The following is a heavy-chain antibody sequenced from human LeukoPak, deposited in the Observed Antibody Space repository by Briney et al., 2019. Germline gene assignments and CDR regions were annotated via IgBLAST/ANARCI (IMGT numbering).Heavy chain of an antibody. D-gene: IGHD5-24*01. J-gene: IGHJ4*02. CDR1: GGTFSSYA. V-gene: IGHV1-69*01. CDR2: IIPIFGTA. CDR3: ARVVQARVEMATISGGLLDY. Sequence: SSVKVSCKASGGTFSSYAISGVRQAPGQGLEWMGGIIPIFGTANYAQKFQGRVTITADESTSTAYMELSSLRSEDTAVYYCARVVQARVEMATISGGLLDYWGQGTLVTVSS.